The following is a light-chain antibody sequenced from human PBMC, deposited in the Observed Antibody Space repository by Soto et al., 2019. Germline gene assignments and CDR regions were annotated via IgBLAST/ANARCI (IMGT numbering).Light chain of an antibody. J-gene: IGKJ1*01. CDR3: QQSYSSPPT. Sequence: EIVLTQSPGTLTLSPGERATLSCRASQTVSSNSLAWYQQKAGQAPRVLIFGATTRATGMPARFSGSGSGTEFTLTISSLQSEDFATYYCQQSYSSPPTFGQGTKVDIK. V-gene: IGKV3-15*01. CDR1: QTVSSN. CDR2: GAT.